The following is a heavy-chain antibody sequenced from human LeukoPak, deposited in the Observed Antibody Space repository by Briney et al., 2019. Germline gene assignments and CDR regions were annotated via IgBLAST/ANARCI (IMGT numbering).Heavy chain of an antibody. Sequence: GASVKVSCKASGYTFSDYCMHWVRQAPGQGLEWMGWMNPKNGGTNYAQKFQGRVIMTRDTSINTAYMELSRLTSDDTAVYYCARCSVVVPAAINWFDPWGQGTLVTVSS. V-gene: IGHV1-2*02. CDR1: GYTFSDYC. CDR2: MNPKNGGT. J-gene: IGHJ5*02. CDR3: ARCSVVVPAAINWFDP. D-gene: IGHD2-2*01.